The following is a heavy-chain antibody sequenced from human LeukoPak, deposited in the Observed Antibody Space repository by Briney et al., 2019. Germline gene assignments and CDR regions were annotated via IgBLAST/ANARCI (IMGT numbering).Heavy chain of an antibody. V-gene: IGHV3-23*01. CDR3: AKDRRDGYKTFDY. Sequence: GGSLRLSCAASGFTFSSYAMSWVRQAPGKGLEWVSAISGSGGSTYYADSVKGRFTISRDISKNALYLQMNSLRAEDTAVYYCAKDRRDGYKTFDYWGQGTLVTVSS. D-gene: IGHD5-24*01. CDR1: GFTFSSYA. J-gene: IGHJ4*02. CDR2: ISGSGGST.